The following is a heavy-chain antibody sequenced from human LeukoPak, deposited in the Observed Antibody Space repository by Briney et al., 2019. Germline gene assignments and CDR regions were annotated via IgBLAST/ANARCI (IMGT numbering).Heavy chain of an antibody. J-gene: IGHJ4*02. D-gene: IGHD6-19*01. CDR3: ARQDQGEDSSGWFVFDY. CDR1: GYSFTSYW. V-gene: IGHV5-10-1*01. Sequence: GESLRISCKGSGYSFTSYWISWVRQMPGKGLEWMGRIDPSDSYSNYSPSFQGHVTISADKSTSTAYLQWSSLKASDTAMYYCARQDQGEDSSGWFVFDYWGQGTLVTVSS. CDR2: IDPSDSYS.